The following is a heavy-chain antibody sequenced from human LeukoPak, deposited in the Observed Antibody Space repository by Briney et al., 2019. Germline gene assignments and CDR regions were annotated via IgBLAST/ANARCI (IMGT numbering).Heavy chain of an antibody. V-gene: IGHV3-66*01. CDR2: IYSGGST. CDR3: ARDRAPKTTVVALDY. CDR1: GFTVSSNY. J-gene: IGHJ4*02. Sequence: GGSLRLSCAASGFTVSSNYMSWVRQAPGKGLEWVSIIYSGGSTYYADSVKGRFTISRDNSKNTLYLQMNSLRAEDTAVYYCARDRAPKTTVVALDYWGQGTLVTVSS. D-gene: IGHD4-23*01.